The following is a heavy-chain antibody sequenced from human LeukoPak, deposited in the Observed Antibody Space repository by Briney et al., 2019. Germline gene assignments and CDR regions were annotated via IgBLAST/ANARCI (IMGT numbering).Heavy chain of an antibody. V-gene: IGHV4-34*01. CDR2: INRSGST. Sequence: SETLSLTCAIYGGSFSGYFWSWFRQPLGKGLEWIGEINRSGSTNYNSSLSLKSRVTISVDTSKNQFSLKLSSVTAADTAVYYCAVSAAALFDPWGQGTLVAVSS. CDR3: AVSAAALFDP. D-gene: IGHD6-6*01. J-gene: IGHJ5*02. CDR1: GGSFSGYF.